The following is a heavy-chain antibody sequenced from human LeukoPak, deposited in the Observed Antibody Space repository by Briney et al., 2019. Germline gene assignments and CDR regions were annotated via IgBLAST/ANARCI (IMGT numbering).Heavy chain of an antibody. Sequence: GGSLRLSCAASGFTFRNYVIHWVRQAPGKGLEWVAVTSSDLNVKLYADSVKGRFTISRDNSRSTLYLQMNSLRPEDTAIYYCAREGYYGSGSPPSLYFDYWGQGTPVTVSS. V-gene: IGHV3-30-3*01. D-gene: IGHD3-10*01. CDR1: GFTFRNYV. CDR3: AREGYYGSGSPPSLYFDY. J-gene: IGHJ4*02. CDR2: TSSDLNVK.